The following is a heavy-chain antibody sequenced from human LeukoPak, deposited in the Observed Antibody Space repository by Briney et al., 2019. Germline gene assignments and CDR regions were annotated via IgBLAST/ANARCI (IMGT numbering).Heavy chain of an antibody. V-gene: IGHV1-18*01. Sequence: ASVKVSCKASGYTFTSYGISWVRQAPGQGLEWMGWISAYNGNTNYAQKFQGRVTITTDESTSTAYMELSSLRSEDTAVYYCARSGRAVLTGDKRLWHIIRPPLNWGQGTLVTVSS. CDR1: GYTFTSYG. J-gene: IGHJ4*02. CDR2: ISAYNGNT. D-gene: IGHD3-9*01. CDR3: ARSGRAVLTGDKRLWHIIRPPLN.